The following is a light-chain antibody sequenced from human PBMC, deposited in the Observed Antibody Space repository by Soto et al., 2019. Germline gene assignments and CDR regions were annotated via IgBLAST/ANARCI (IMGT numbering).Light chain of an antibody. V-gene: IGKV1-39*01. J-gene: IGKJ1*01. Sequence: DLQMSPSPSSPSASVGDGVTLTCRASQSISSYVSWYQQKPGKAPKLLIYAASRLESGVPSRFSGSRSGTDFTLTISSLQPEDFATYYCQQSYSRMTFGQGTKVDIK. CDR2: AAS. CDR1: QSISSY. CDR3: QQSYSRMT.